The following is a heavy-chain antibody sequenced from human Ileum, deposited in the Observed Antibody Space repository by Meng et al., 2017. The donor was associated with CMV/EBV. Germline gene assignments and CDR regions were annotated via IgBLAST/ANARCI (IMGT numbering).Heavy chain of an antibody. V-gene: IGHV4-39*07. CDR1: GGSTTSSTYY. CDR2: VYYSGTA. CDR3: ARNVGFYSSQIAY. D-gene: IGHD3-3*01. Sequence: QLQLREPGPGLVKPSETLPLTCTASGGSTTSSTYYWGWIRQPPGKGLEWIGSVYYSGTAYYNPSLKSRVNMSIDTSKNRFSLKLSSATAADTAVYYCARNVGFYSSQIAYWGQGALVTVSS. J-gene: IGHJ4*02.